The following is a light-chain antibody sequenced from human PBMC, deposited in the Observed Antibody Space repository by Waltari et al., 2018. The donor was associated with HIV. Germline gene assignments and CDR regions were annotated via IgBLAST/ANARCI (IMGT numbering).Light chain of an antibody. CDR3: QTWGSGLWV. V-gene: IGLV4-69*01. CDR1: SGYPHYP. J-gene: IGLJ3*02. Sequence: QLVLTQSPSASASLGASVQLTCTLSSGYPHYPLRSHPQPPEKGPRYLMKVKSDGSHIKGDEIPDRFSGSSSGAERYLTISSLQSEDEGDYYCQTWGSGLWVFGGGTKLTVL. CDR2: VKSDGSH.